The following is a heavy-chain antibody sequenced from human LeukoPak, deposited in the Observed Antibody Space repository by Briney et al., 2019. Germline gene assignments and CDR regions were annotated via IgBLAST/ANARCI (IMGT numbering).Heavy chain of an antibody. CDR3: ARQRNSYGFFIDY. CDR1: GYSFTSYW. Sequence: GESLKISCKGSGYSFTSYWIGWVRQLPGKGLEWMGIIYPGDSDTRYSPSFQGQVTISADKSISTAYLQWSSLKASDTAMYYCARQRNSYGFFIDYWGQGTLVTASS. V-gene: IGHV5-51*01. CDR2: IYPGDSDT. D-gene: IGHD5-18*01. J-gene: IGHJ4*02.